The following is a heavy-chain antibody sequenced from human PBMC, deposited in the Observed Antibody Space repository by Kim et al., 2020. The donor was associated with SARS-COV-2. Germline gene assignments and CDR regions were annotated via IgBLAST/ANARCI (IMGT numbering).Heavy chain of an antibody. CDR3: ANSGAYYCGRYFDF. J-gene: IGHJ4*02. V-gene: IGHV4-30-2*04. Sequence: YNPTLKSRVTISLDESKNQFSLKLSSVTAADTAIYFCANSGAYYCGRYFDFWCPGTLVTVSS. D-gene: IGHD1-26*01.